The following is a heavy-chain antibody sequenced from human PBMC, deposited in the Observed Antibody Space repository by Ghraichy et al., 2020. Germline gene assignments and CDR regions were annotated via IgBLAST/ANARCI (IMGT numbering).Heavy chain of an antibody. D-gene: IGHD2-15*01. CDR1: GFTFSSYS. J-gene: IGHJ6*02. Sequence: GGSLRLSCAASGFTFSSYSMNWVSQAPGKGLEWVSSISSSSSYIYYADSVKGRFTISRDNAKNSLYLQMNSLRAEDTAVYYCAREITVVAATYYYYYGMDVWGQGTTVTVSS. CDR2: ISSSSSYI. CDR3: AREITVVAATYYYYYGMDV. V-gene: IGHV3-21*01.